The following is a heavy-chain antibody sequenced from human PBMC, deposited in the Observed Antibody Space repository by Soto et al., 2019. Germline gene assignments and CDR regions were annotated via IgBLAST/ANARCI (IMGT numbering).Heavy chain of an antibody. CDR3: ARASEGTRGYSGYGYYYYYYMDV. CDR1: GFTFTTYA. Sequence: GGSLRLSCAASGFTFTTYAMTWVRQAPGKGLEWVSAFSGSGGSTYYADSVKGRFTISRDNSKNTLFLQMNSLRAEDTAVYYCARASEGTRGYSGYGYYYYYYMDVWGKGTTVTVSS. CDR2: FSGSGGST. D-gene: IGHD5-12*01. J-gene: IGHJ6*03. V-gene: IGHV3-23*01.